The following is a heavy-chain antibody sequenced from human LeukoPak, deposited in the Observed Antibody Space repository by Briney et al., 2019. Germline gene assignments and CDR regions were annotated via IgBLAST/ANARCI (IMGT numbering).Heavy chain of an antibody. CDR1: GFTFSSYS. CDR3: ATSKWELLGGFDY. J-gene: IGHJ4*02. Sequence: GGSLRLSCAASGFTFSSYSMNWVRQAPGKGLEWVSSISSSSSYIYYADSVKGRFTISRDNAKNSLYLQMNSLRAEDTAVYYCATSKWELLGGFDYWGQGTLVTDSS. CDR2: ISSSSSYI. D-gene: IGHD1-26*01. V-gene: IGHV3-21*01.